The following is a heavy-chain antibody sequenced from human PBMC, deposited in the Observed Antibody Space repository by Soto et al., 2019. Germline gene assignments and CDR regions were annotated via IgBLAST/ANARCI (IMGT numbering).Heavy chain of an antibody. J-gene: IGHJ5*02. Sequence: SETLSLTCTVSGGSISSCPYSWGWIRQPPGEGLEWIGTFYYSESTYYNPSLESRVTISVDTSKNQFSLNLSSVTAADTAVYYCARYQLGGNWFDPWGPGSLVTGS. V-gene: IGHV4-39*01. D-gene: IGHD3-10*01. CDR3: ARYQLGGNWFDP. CDR2: FYYSEST. CDR1: GGSISSCPYS.